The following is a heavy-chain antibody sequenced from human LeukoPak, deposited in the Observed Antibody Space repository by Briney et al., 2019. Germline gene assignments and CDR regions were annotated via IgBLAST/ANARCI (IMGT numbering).Heavy chain of an antibody. CDR3: ARQRVGATRYFDY. D-gene: IGHD1-26*01. V-gene: IGHV4-59*08. J-gene: IGHJ4*02. CDR2: IYYSGST. CDR1: GGSISSYY. Sequence: SETLSHTCTVSGGSISSYYWSWIRQPPGKGLEWIGYIYYSGSTNYNPSLKSRVTISVDTSKNQFSLKLSSVTAADTAVYYCARQRVGATRYFDYWGQGTLVTVSS.